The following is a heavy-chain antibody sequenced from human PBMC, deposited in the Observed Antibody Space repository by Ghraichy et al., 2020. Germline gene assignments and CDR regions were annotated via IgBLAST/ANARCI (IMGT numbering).Heavy chain of an antibody. D-gene: IGHD5-24*01. V-gene: IGHV3-23*01. CDR1: GFTVSSYV. CDR3: VKGKGTNWYYFDY. J-gene: IGHJ4*02. CDR2: VSDTGGTT. Sequence: GGSLRLSCVACGFTVSSYVVSWVRQAPGKGMEWVSRVSDTGGTTYYADSVNGRFTISRDNSKNTLYLQMDSLRAEETALYYCVKGKGTNWYYFDYWGQGTLVTVSS.